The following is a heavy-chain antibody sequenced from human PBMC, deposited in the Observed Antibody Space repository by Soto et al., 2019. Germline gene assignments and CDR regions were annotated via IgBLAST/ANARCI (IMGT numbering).Heavy chain of an antibody. CDR3: ARAKEGDLFEGKAFDF. CDR2: ISDSWNR. V-gene: IGHV4-30-4*01. D-gene: IGHD3-10*02. Sequence: QVQLQESGPGLVKPSQTLSLTCTVSGGSISSTDYYWSWIRQPPGKGLEWIGYISDSWNRYYSPSLQKRIGISGGHSKKPFPPAGESWDAGDPAGLLCARAKEGDLFEGKAFDFWGPGTLVTLPS. CDR1: GGSISSTDYY. J-gene: IGHJ4*02.